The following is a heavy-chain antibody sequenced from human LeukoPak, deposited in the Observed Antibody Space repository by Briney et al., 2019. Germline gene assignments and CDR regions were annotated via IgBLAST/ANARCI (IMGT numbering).Heavy chain of an antibody. V-gene: IGHV5-51*01. CDR1: GYSFTNYW. Sequence: GESLKISCKGSGYSFTNYWIGWVRQMPGKGLEWMGSIYPGDSDTRYSPSFQGQVTISADKSISTAYLQWSSLKASDTAMFYCARRYCSGGSCNLDYWGQGTLVTVSS. D-gene: IGHD2-15*01. CDR2: IYPGDSDT. CDR3: ARRYCSGGSCNLDY. J-gene: IGHJ4*02.